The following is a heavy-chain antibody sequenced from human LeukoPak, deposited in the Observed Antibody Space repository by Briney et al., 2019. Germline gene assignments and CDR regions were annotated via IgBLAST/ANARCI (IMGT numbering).Heavy chain of an antibody. CDR2: IYTSGST. J-gene: IGHJ4*02. V-gene: IGHV4-61*02. D-gene: IGHD5-24*01. Sequence: SETLSLTCTVSGGSISSGSYYWSWIRQPAGKGLEWIGRIYTSGSTNYNPSLKSRVTISVDTSKNQFSLNLSSVTAADTAVYYCARGDGYNLDYWGQGTLVTVSS. CDR3: ARGDGYNLDY. CDR1: GGSISSGSYY.